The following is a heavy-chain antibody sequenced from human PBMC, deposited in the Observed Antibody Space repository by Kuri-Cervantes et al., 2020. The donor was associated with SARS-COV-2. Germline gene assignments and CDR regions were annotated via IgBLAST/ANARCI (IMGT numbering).Heavy chain of an antibody. CDR1: GGSISSYY. V-gene: IGHV4-59*12. CDR3: ARGRPPIYLGYCSSTSCHRYYFDY. D-gene: IGHD2-2*01. Sequence: GSLRLSCTVSGGSISSYYWSWIRQPPGQGLEWLGYIYYSGSTNYNPSLKSRVTISVDTSKNQFSLKLSSVTAADAAVYYCARGRPPIYLGYCSSTSCHRYYFDYWGQGTLVTVSS. CDR2: IYYSGST. J-gene: IGHJ4*02.